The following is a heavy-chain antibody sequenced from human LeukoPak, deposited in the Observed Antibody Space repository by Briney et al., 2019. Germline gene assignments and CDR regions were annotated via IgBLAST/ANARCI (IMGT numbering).Heavy chain of an antibody. V-gene: IGHV1-69*13. J-gene: IGHJ4*02. CDR2: IIPIFGTA. Sequence: SVKVSCKASGGTFSSYAISWVRQAPGQGLEWMGGIIPIFGTANYAQKFQGRVTITADESTSTAYMELRSLRSDDTAVYYCARGDWGQPFDYWGQGTLVTVSS. CDR1: GGTFSSYA. D-gene: IGHD7-27*01. CDR3: ARGDWGQPFDY.